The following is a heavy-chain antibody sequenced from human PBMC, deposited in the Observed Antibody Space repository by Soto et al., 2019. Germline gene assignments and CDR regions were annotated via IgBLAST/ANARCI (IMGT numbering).Heavy chain of an antibody. D-gene: IGHD6-6*01. V-gene: IGHV1-69*01. CDR3: ARDSLIAARPGYFDY. CDR2: IIPIFGTA. J-gene: IGHJ4*02. CDR1: GGTFSSYA. Sequence: QVQLVQSGAEVKKPGSSVKVSCKASGGTFSSYAISWVRQAPGQGLEWMGGIIPIFGTANYEQKFQGRVTITGDESTSTAYMELSSLRSGDTAVYYCARDSLIAARPGYFDYWGQGTLVTVSS.